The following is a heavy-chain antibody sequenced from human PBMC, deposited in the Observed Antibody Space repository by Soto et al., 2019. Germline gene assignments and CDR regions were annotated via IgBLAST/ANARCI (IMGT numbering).Heavy chain of an antibody. CDR3: ATVWDIVVVPAAKGNWFDP. Sequence: GASVKVSCKVSGYTLTELSMHWVRQAPGKGLEWMGGFDPEDGETIYAQKFQGRVTMTEDTSTDTAYMELSSLRSEDTAVYYCATVWDIVVVPAAKGNWFDPWGQGTLVTVS. J-gene: IGHJ5*02. V-gene: IGHV1-24*01. CDR2: FDPEDGET. D-gene: IGHD2-2*01. CDR1: GYTLTELS.